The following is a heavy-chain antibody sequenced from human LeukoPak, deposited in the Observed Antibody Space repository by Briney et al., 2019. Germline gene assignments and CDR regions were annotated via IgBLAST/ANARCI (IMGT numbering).Heavy chain of an antibody. CDR3: AKDSGYGGINYFDY. CDR1: GFTFSRHA. D-gene: IGHD4-23*01. Sequence: PGGSLRLSCAASGFTFSRHAMTWVRQAPGKGLEWVSAVSGSGGSTSYADSVKGRFTISRDNSRNTLYLQMNSLRAEDTAVYYCAKDSGYGGINYFDYWGQGTLVTVSS. J-gene: IGHJ4*02. V-gene: IGHV3-23*01. CDR2: VSGSGGST.